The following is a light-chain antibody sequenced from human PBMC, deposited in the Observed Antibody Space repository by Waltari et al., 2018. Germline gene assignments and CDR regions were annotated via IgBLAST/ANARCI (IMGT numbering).Light chain of an antibody. CDR1: SYNIGKNY. CDR2: EDN. J-gene: IGLJ7*01. Sequence: QSVLTQPPSVSAAPGQRVTISCSGGSYNIGKNYVSWYRQFPGTAPKLLIYEDNARPSGVPCLFSGSKSGTSATLDIPGLQAGDEADYYCGTWDSSLSGAVFGGGTHLTVL. V-gene: IGLV1-51*02. CDR3: GTWDSSLSGAV.